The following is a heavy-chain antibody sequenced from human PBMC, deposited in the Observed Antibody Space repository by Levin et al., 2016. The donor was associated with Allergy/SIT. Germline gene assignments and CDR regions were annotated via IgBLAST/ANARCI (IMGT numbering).Heavy chain of an antibody. Sequence: TLSLTCTVSGGSISSSSYYWGWIRQPPGKALEWLALIYWDDDKRYSPSLKSRLTITKDTSKNQVVLTMTNMDPVDTTTYYCAHSGITMIEYYFDYWGQGTLVTVSS. CDR2: IYWDDDK. CDR3: AHSGITMIEYYFDY. D-gene: IGHD3-22*01. J-gene: IGHJ4*02. CDR1: GGSISSSSYY. V-gene: IGHV2-5*02.